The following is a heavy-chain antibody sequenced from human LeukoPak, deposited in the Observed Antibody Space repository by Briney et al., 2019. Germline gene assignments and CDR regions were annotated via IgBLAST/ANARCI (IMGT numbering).Heavy chain of an antibody. J-gene: IGHJ4*02. CDR2: LSGGSSVT. CDR3: AKDRDTTSARAGSAFDY. D-gene: IGHD6-19*01. V-gene: IGHV3-23*01. CDR1: GFTFNNYA. Sequence: GGSLRLSCVAPGFTFNNYAMSWVRQTPGKGLGWVSILSGGSSVTYHADSVKGRFTISRDNSKNTLYLQMSGLRDEDTAVYYCAKDRDTTSARAGSAFDYWGQGTLVTVSS.